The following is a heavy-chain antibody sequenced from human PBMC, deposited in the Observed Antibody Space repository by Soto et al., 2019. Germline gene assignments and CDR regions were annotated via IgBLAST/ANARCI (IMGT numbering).Heavy chain of an antibody. J-gene: IGHJ3*02. V-gene: IGHV3-30-3*01. Sequence: QVQLVESGGGVVQPGRSLRLSCAASGFTFSSYAMHWVRQAPGKGLEWVAVISYDGSNKYYADSVKGRFTISRDNSKNTLYLQMNSLRAEDTAVYYCARDPLRYFDCYAFDIWGQGTMVTVSS. CDR3: ARDPLRYFDCYAFDI. CDR1: GFTFSSYA. D-gene: IGHD3-9*01. CDR2: ISYDGSNK.